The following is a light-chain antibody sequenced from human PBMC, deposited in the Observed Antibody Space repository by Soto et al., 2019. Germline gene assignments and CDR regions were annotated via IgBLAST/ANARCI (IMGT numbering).Light chain of an antibody. Sequence: DIQLTQSPSFLSASVEDRVTITCRASQGVSSFLAWYQQKPGKAPKLLIYAASTLQSGVPSRFSGSGSGTKFTLTISSLQPEDFATYYCQQLHSSPLTFGGGTKVEIK. CDR3: QQLHSSPLT. V-gene: IGKV1-9*01. CDR1: QGVSSF. J-gene: IGKJ4*01. CDR2: AAS.